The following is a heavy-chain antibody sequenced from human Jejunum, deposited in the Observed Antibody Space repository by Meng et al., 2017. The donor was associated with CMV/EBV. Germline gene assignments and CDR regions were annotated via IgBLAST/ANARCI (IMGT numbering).Heavy chain of an antibody. Sequence: SCAASGFTFSKYWMHWVRQAPGKELVWVSRINADGSSTNYADFVKGRFTISRDNAKNTLYLQMNSLRVEDTAVYYCARLFVDTPYFDYWGQGILVTVSS. CDR1: GFTFSKYW. CDR2: INADGSST. V-gene: IGHV3-74*01. CDR3: ARLFVDTPYFDY. J-gene: IGHJ4*02. D-gene: IGHD2-15*01.